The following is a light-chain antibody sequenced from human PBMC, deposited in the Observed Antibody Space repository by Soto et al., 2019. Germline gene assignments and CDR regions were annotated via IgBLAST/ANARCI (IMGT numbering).Light chain of an antibody. CDR1: SIEIKN. V-gene: IGLV3-21*02. CDR2: HDS. Sequence: SYVLTQPPSVSVAPGQTASISCGGDSIEIKNVHWYQQRPGQAPVVVVYHDSDRPSGIPERFSGSNSGNSATLTISRVEAGDEADYYCQVWDSNNDHMVFGGGTKVTVL. CDR3: QVWDSNNDHMV. J-gene: IGLJ2*01.